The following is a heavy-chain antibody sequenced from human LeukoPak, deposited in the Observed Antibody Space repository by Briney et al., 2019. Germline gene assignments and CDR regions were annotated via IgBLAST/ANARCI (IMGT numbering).Heavy chain of an antibody. J-gene: IGHJ6*03. CDR2: ISRSGGHT. CDR1: GFTFSSYA. V-gene: IGHV3-64*01. D-gene: IGHD4-17*01. Sequence: PGGSLRLSCAASGFTFSSYAIHWVRQAPGKGLEYVSAISRSGGHTYYANSVEGRFTISRDNSKNTLYLQMNSLRAEDTAVYYCARDGSLMTTVIPYYYYYYMDVWDKGTTVTISS. CDR3: ARDGSLMTTVIPYYYYYYMDV.